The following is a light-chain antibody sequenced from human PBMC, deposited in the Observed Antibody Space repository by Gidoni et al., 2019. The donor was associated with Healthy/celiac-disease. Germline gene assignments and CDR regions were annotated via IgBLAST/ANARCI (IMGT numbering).Light chain of an antibody. Sequence: ILMTQSPDSLALSLGERATINCKSSQSVLYSSNNKNYLAWYQQKPGQPPKLLIYWASTRESGVPDRFSGSGSGTDFTLTISSLQAEDVAVYYCQQYYSTPITFGQGTRLEIK. V-gene: IGKV4-1*01. CDR2: WAS. CDR1: QSVLYSSNNKNY. J-gene: IGKJ5*01. CDR3: QQYYSTPIT.